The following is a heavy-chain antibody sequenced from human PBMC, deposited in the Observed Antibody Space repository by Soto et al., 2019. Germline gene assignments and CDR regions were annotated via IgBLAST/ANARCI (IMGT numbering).Heavy chain of an antibody. CDR2: IYYSGST. CDR1: AGSISPGHYY. J-gene: IGHJ4*02. V-gene: IGHV4-31*03. CDR3: ARGAYCGGDCYDY. D-gene: IGHD2-21*01. Sequence: AQSVLCTLSAGSISPGHYYSSWIPQHPGKGLEWIGYIYYSGSTYYNPSLKSRVTISVDTSKNQFSLKLSSVTAADTAVYYCARGAYCGGDCYDYWGQGTLVTV.